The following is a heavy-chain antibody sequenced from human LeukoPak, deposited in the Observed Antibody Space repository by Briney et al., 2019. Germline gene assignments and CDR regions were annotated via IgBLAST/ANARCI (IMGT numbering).Heavy chain of an antibody. CDR3: ARGNGDYGFDH. J-gene: IGHJ4*02. Sequence: ASVTVSCKASGYTFTSYYIHWVRQAPGQGLEWMGIINPSGGSTSYPQKFQGRVTMTRDTSTSTVYMELSSLRSEDTAVYYCARGNGDYGFDHWGQGTLVTVSS. V-gene: IGHV1-46*01. CDR1: GYTFTSYY. CDR2: INPSGGST. D-gene: IGHD4-17*01.